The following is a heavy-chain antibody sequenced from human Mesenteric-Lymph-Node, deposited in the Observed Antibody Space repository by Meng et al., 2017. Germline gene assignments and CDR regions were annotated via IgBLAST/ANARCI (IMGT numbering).Heavy chain of an antibody. V-gene: IGHV4-30-4*01. CDR2: IYASGST. CDR1: GASISRGGYY. Sequence: QVQLQKSGPGLVKPSQTLSLTCTVSGASISRGGYYWSWIRQPPGKGLEWIGNIYASGSTYYNPSLQSRVTISVDTSKNQFSLNLYSVTAADTAVYYCSREEVYWGQGTLVTVSS. J-gene: IGHJ4*02. CDR3: SREEVY.